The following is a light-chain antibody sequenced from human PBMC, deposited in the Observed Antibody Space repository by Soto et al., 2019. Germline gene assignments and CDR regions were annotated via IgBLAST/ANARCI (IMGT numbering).Light chain of an antibody. V-gene: IGKV1-33*01. CDR3: QHYQTLPLT. CDR1: QDITNY. CDR2: DAS. J-gene: IGKJ4*01. Sequence: DIQMTQSPSSLSASVGDRVTITCQASQDITNYLNWYQQKPGRAHRLLIYDASNLGTGVPSRFNESGSGRNFTFTITSRQPEDIATYYCQHYQTLPLTFGGGTKVDIK.